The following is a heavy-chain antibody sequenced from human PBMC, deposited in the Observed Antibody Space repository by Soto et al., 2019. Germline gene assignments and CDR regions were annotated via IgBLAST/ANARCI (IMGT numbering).Heavy chain of an antibody. V-gene: IGHV1-69*02. CDR3: ATFWSGYYDFDY. CDR2: IIPILGIA. J-gene: IGHJ4*02. D-gene: IGHD3-3*01. CDR1: GGTFSSYT. Sequence: ASVKVSCRASGGTFSSYTISWVRQAPGQGLEWMGRIIPILGIANYAQKFQGRVTITADKSTSTAYMELSSLGSDDTAVYYCATFWSGYYDFDYWGQGTLVTVSS.